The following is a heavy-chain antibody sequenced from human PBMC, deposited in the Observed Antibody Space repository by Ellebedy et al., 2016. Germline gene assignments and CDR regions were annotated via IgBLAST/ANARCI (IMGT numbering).Heavy chain of an antibody. D-gene: IGHD1-26*01. Sequence: GGSLRLSXATSGFTFSSAWMTWVRQAPGKGLEWVGRIKGKTDGESTDYAAPVKGRFTISRHRTRNTLFLQMNSLKIGDTAMYYCTTSIVGIGKWGQGTMVTVSS. CDR1: GFTFSSAW. CDR3: TTSIVGIGK. V-gene: IGHV3-15*01. J-gene: IGHJ4*02. CDR2: IKGKTDGEST.